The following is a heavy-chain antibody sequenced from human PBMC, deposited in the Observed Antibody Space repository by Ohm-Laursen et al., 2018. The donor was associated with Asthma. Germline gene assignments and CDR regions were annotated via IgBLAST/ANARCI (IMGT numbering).Heavy chain of an antibody. V-gene: IGHV3-33*08. Sequence: SLRLSCAASGFTFSSYAMHWVRQAPGKGLEWVAVIWYDGSNKYYADSVKGRFTISRDNSKNTLYLQMNSLRAEDTAVYYCARDRRGQNYYYYGMDVWGQGTTVTVSS. J-gene: IGHJ6*02. CDR1: GFTFSSYA. CDR2: IWYDGSNK. CDR3: ARDRRGQNYYYYGMDV.